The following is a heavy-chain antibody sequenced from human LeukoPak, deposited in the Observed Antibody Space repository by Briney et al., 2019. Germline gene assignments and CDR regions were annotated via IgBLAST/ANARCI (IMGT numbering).Heavy chain of an antibody. D-gene: IGHD3-10*01. CDR3: ARGSPYYGSGPEGC. CDR1: GYTFTSYD. CDR2: MNPNSGNT. V-gene: IGHV1-8*03. J-gene: IGHJ4*02. Sequence: GASVKVSCKASGYTFTSYDINWVRQATGQGLEWMGWMNPNSGNTGYAQKFQGRVTITRNTSISTAYMELSSLRSEDTAVYYCARGSPYYGSGPEGCWGQGTLVTVSS.